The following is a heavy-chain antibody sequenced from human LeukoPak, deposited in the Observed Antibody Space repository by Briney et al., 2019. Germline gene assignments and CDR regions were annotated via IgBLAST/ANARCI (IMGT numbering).Heavy chain of an antibody. CDR2: ISSSSSTI. CDR1: GFTFSSYS. CDR3: ARVGYSDNSVYRPDDY. V-gene: IGHV3-48*04. Sequence: TGGSLRLSCAASGFTFSSYSMNWVRQAPGKGLEWVSYISSSSSTIYYADSVKGRFTISRDNAKNSLFLQMNILRAEDTALYYCARVGYSDNSVYRPDDYWGQGTLVTVSS. J-gene: IGHJ4*02. D-gene: IGHD3-22*01.